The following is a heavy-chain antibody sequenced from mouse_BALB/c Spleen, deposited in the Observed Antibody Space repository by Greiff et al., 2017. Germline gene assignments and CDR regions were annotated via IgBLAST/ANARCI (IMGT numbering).Heavy chain of an antibody. Sequence: VQLQQSGAELVKPGASVKLSCTASGFNIKDTYMHWVKQRPEQGLEWIGRIDPANGNTKYDPKFQGKATITADPSSNTAYLQLSSLTSEDTAVYYCASPYYYGSSYGDYAMDYWGQGTAVTVSA. V-gene: IGHV14-3*02. J-gene: IGHJ4*01. CDR3: ASPYYYGSSYGDYAMDY. D-gene: IGHD1-1*01. CDR1: GFNIKDTY. CDR2: IDPANGNT.